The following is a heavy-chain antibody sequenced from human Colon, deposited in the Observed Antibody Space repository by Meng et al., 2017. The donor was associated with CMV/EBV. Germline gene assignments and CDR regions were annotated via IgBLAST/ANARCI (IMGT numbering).Heavy chain of an antibody. Sequence: AQLPRWGAGLLKPSETLSLPCALYGGSFSPYYWSWIRQSPGKGLEWIAEIDHTGSTNYNPSLKSRVTISIDTSNSHFSLNLTSATAADTAVYYCARGGGTPIRGVLPFDFWGQGTLVTVSS. CDR3: ARGGGTPIRGVLPFDF. CDR2: IDHTGST. CDR1: GGSFSPYY. V-gene: IGHV4-34*01. J-gene: IGHJ4*02. D-gene: IGHD3-10*01.